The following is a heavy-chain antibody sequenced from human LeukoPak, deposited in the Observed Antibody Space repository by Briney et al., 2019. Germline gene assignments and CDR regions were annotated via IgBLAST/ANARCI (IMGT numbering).Heavy chain of an antibody. D-gene: IGHD5-24*01. CDR1: GFTFSSYG. CDR3: AKDLEMATILAFDI. V-gene: IGHV3-30*02. Sequence: PGGSLRLSCAASGFTFSSYGMHWVRQAPGKGMEWVAFIRYDGSNKYYADSVKGRFTISRYNSKNTLYLQMNSLRAEDTAVYYCAKDLEMATILAFDIWGQGTMVTVSS. J-gene: IGHJ3*02. CDR2: IRYDGSNK.